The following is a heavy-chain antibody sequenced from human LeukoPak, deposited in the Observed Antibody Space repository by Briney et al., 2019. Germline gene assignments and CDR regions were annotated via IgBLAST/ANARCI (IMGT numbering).Heavy chain of an antibody. V-gene: IGHV3-7*01. D-gene: IGHD7-27*01. CDR3: ARAGQDYYYGMDV. J-gene: IGHJ6*02. CDR2: IKQDGSEK. Sequence: GGSLRLSCAASGFTFSSYWMSWVRQAPGKGLEWVANIKQDGSEKYYVDSVKGRFTISGDNAKNSLYLQMNSLRAEDTAVYYCARAGQDYYYGMDVWGQGTTVTVSS. CDR1: GFTFSSYW.